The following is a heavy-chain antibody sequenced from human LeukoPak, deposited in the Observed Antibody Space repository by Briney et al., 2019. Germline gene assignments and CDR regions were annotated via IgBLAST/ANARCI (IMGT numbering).Heavy chain of an antibody. CDR3: ARSRYFDWLFFDY. J-gene: IGHJ4*02. V-gene: IGHV1-2*02. CDR1: GYTFTGYY. D-gene: IGHD3-9*01. CDR2: INPNSGGT. Sequence: GASVKVSCKASGYTFTGYYMHWVRQAPGQGLEWMGWINPNSGGTNFAQNFQGRVTMTRDTSISTAYMELSRLRSDDTAVYYCARSRYFDWLFFDYWGQGTLVTVSS.